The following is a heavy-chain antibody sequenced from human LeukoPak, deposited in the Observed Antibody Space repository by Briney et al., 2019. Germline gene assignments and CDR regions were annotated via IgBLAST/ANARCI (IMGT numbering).Heavy chain of an antibody. CDR2: IYYSGST. J-gene: IGHJ5*02. CDR3: ARDSAAAGPDLNWFDP. V-gene: IGHV4-39*07. D-gene: IGHD6-13*01. Sequence: SETLSLTCTVSGGSISSSSYYWGWIRQPPGKGLEWIGSIYYSGSTYYNPSLKSRVTISVDTSKNQFSLKLSSVTAADTAVYYCARDSAAAGPDLNWFDPWGQGTLVTVSS. CDR1: GGSISSSSYY.